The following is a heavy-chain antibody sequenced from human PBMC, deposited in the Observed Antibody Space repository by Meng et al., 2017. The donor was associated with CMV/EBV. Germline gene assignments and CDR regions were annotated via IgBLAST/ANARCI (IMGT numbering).Heavy chain of an antibody. CDR1: GGSISSYY. D-gene: IGHD2-2*01. CDR3: AREDIVVVPAARGFDY. CDR2: IYTSGST. V-gene: IGHV4-4*07. J-gene: IGHJ4*02. Sequence: QAQRQESGPGLVKPSEALSLPCTVSGGSISSYYWSWIRQPAGKGLEWIGRIYTSGSTNYNPSLKSRVTMSVDTSKNQFSLKLSSVTAADTAVYYCAREDIVVVPAARGFDYWGQGTLVTVSS.